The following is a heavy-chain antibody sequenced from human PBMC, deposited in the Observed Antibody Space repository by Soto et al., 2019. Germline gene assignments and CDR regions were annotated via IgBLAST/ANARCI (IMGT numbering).Heavy chain of an antibody. D-gene: IGHD2-8*01. Sequence: QVQLQESGPGLVKPSQTLSLTCTVSGGSISSGDYYWSWIRQPPGKGLEWIGYIYYSGSTYYNPSLKSRVTISVDTSKNQFSLKLSSVTAADTAVYYCARARYCTNGVCYKPWFDPWGQGTLVTVSS. J-gene: IGHJ5*02. CDR1: GGSISSGDYY. V-gene: IGHV4-30-4*01. CDR2: IYYSGST. CDR3: ARARYCTNGVCYKPWFDP.